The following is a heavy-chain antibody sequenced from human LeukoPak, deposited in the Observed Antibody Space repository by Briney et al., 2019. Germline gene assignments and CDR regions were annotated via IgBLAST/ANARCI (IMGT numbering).Heavy chain of an antibody. V-gene: IGHV1-69*13. D-gene: IGHD2-2*01. CDR2: IIPIFGTA. CDR1: GGTFSSYA. CDR3: ARGGVVPAVRGYFDY. Sequence: SVKVSCKASGGTFSSYAISWVRQAPGQGLEWMGGIIPIFGTANYAQKFQGRVTITADESTSTAYMELSSLRSEDTAVYYCARGGVVPAVRGYFDYWGQGTLVTVSS. J-gene: IGHJ4*02.